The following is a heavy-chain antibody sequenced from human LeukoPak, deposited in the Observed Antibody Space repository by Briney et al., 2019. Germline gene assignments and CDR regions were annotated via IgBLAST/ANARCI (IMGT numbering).Heavy chain of an antibody. CDR3: ARGGYGSGSYYYYFDY. D-gene: IGHD3-10*01. Sequence: GGSLRLSCAASGFTFSSYGMHWVRQAPGQGLEWMGGIIPIFGTANYAQKFQGRVTITADESTSTAYMELSSLRSEDTAVYYCARGGYGSGSYYYYFDYWGQGTLVTVSS. CDR1: GFTFSSYG. CDR2: IIPIFGTA. V-gene: IGHV1-69*01. J-gene: IGHJ4*02.